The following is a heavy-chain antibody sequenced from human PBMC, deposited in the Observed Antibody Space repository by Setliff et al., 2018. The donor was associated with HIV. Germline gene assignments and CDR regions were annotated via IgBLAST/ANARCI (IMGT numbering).Heavy chain of an antibody. CDR2: IDLDGSEK. CDR3: ARKLRPGHGVDV. V-gene: IGHV3-7*01. J-gene: IGHJ6*02. CDR1: GFTFDDFA. D-gene: IGHD3-10*01. Sequence: PGGSLRLSCAAAGFTFDDFAMHWVRQSPGKGLEWVANIDLDGSEKNYVESVKGRFTISRDNAENSLYLQMNSLRADDTATYYCARKLRPGHGVDVWGQGTTVTVSS.